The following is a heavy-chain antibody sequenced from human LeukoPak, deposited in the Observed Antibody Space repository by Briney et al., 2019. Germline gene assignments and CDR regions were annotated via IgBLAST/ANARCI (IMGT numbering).Heavy chain of an antibody. CDR3: ARGSGYGSSWGGY. CDR1: GGSFSGYY. J-gene: IGHJ4*02. D-gene: IGHD6-13*01. Sequence: SETLSLTCAVYGGSFSGYYWSWIRQPPGKGLEWIGEINHSGSTNYNPSLKSRVTISVDTSKNQFSLKLSSVTAADTAVYYCARGSGYGSSWGGYWGQGTLVTVSS. V-gene: IGHV4-34*01. CDR2: INHSGST.